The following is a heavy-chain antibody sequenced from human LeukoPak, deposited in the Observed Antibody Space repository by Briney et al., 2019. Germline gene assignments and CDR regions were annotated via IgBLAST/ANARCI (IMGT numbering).Heavy chain of an antibody. J-gene: IGHJ4*02. CDR2: IDPSDSYT. D-gene: IGHD3-9*01. CDR3: ARNNILTGYYTPDY. V-gene: IGHV5-10-1*01. CDR1: GYIFTSYW. Sequence: GESLKISCKGSGYIFTSYWISWVRQLPGKGLEWMGRIDPSDSYTKYSPSFQGHVTILADKSISTAYLQWSSLKASDTAMYYCARNNILTGYYTPDYWGQGTLVTVSS.